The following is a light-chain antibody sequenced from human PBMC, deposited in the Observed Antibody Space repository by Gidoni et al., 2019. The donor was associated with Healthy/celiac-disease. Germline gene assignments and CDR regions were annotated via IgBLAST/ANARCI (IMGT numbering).Light chain of an antibody. V-gene: IGKV2-28*01. CDR1: QSLLHSNGYNY. CDR3: MQALQTPLR. CDR2: LGS. J-gene: IGKJ1*01. Sequence: DIVKTQSPLSLPVTPGEPASISCRSSQSLLHSNGYNYLDWYLQKPGQSPQLLIYLGSNRASGVPDRFSGSGSGTDFTLKISRVEAEDVGVYYCMQALQTPLRFGQGTKVEIK.